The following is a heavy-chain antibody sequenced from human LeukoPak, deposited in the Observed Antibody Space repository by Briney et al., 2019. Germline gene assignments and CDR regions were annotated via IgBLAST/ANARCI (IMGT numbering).Heavy chain of an antibody. D-gene: IGHD6-19*01. V-gene: IGHV4-59*08. Sequence: SETLSLTCTVSGGSISSYYWSWIRQPPGKGLEWIGYIYYSGSTNYNPSLKSRVTISVDTSKNQFSLKLSSVTAADTAVYYCARIIRKSIGWYFDYWGQGTLVTVSS. CDR3: ARIIRKSIGWYFDY. CDR1: GGSISSYY. J-gene: IGHJ4*02. CDR2: IYYSGST.